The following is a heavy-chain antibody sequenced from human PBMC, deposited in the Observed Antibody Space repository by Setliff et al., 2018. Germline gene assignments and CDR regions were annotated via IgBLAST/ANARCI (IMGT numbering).Heavy chain of an antibody. CDR1: GGSISSHY. V-gene: IGHV4-59*11. Sequence: PSETLSLTCTVSGGSISSHYWSWIRQPPGKGLEWIGSIYYSGSTNYNPSLKSRVTISLDTSRNQFSLKLRSVTAADTAVYYCARVRKGYSGYDFGDYWGRGTQVTVSS. J-gene: IGHJ4*02. CDR3: ARVRKGYSGYDFGDY. CDR2: IYYSGST. D-gene: IGHD5-12*01.